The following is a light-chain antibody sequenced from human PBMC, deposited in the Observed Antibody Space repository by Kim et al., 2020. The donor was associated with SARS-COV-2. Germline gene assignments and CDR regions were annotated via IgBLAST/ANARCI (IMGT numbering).Light chain of an antibody. V-gene: IGLV2-14*03. Sequence: GQSSTISCTGTSSDMGGYNYVSWYQQHPGKAPKLIIYDVSKRPSGISYRFSGSKSDNTASLTISGLQAEDEADYFCISHRTYRSLVFGGGTQLTVL. CDR1: SSDMGGYNY. J-gene: IGLJ3*02. CDR2: DVS. CDR3: ISHRTYRSLV.